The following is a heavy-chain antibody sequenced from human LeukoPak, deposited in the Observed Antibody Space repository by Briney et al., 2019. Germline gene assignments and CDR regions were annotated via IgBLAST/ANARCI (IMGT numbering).Heavy chain of an antibody. D-gene: IGHD3-3*01. J-gene: IGHJ4*02. CDR3: AKDLNYDFWSGLGN. CDR1: GFTFSIYA. V-gene: IGHV3-30*18. CDR2: ISSDGSNE. Sequence: GGSLRLSCAASGFTFSIYAMNWVRQAPGKGLEWVTVISSDGSNEYYADSVKGRFTISRDNSKNTLYLQMNSLRAEDTAVYYCAKDLNYDFWSGLGNWGQGTLVTVSS.